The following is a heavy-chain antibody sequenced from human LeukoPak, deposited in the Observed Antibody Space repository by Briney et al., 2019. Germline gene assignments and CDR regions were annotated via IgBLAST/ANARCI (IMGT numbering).Heavy chain of an antibody. V-gene: IGHV4-39*07. J-gene: IGHJ1*01. CDR3: AREAILGVVILH. CDR2: IYYSGST. Sequence: SETLSLTCTVSRGSISSSSYYWGWVRQPPGKGLEWIGSIYYSGSTYYNPSLKSRVTISVDTSKNQFSLKLSSVTAADTAVYYCAREAILGVVILHWGQGTLVTVSS. CDR1: RGSISSSSYY. D-gene: IGHD3-3*01.